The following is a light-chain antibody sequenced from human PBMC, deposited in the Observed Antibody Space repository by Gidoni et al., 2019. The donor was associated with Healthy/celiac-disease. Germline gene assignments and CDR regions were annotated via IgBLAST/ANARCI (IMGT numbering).Light chain of an antibody. Sequence: EIVMTHSPATLSVSPGESATLSCRASQSVSSNLAWYQQKPGQAPRLLIYGASTRATGIPARFSGSGSGTEFTLTISSLQSEDFAVYYCQQYNNWTPWTFGQGTKVEIK. CDR1: QSVSSN. J-gene: IGKJ1*01. V-gene: IGKV3-15*01. CDR2: GAS. CDR3: QQYNNWTPWT.